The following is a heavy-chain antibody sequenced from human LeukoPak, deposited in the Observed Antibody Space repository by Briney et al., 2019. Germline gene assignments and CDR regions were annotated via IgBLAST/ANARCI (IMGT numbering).Heavy chain of an antibody. CDR1: GYSISSYYY. CDR2: IYDSGST. Sequence: IPSETLSLTCTVSGYSISSYYYWGWIRQPPGKGLEWIGTIYDSGSTHYNPSLESRVTISVDTSKNQFSLNLSSVSAADTAMYYCARGAHSSSRVTKGWFDPWGQGTLVTVSS. CDR3: ARGAHSSSRVTKGWFDP. D-gene: IGHD6-6*01. J-gene: IGHJ5*02. V-gene: IGHV4-38-2*02.